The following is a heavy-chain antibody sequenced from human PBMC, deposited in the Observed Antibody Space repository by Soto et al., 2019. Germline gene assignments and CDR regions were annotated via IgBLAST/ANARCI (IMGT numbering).Heavy chain of an antibody. CDR2: INPKSGGT. CDR1: RYSFTDYH. D-gene: IGHD2-8*01. J-gene: IGHJ6*02. V-gene: IGHV1-2*04. Sequence: ASVKVSCKASRYSFTDYHIHWVRQAPGQGLEWLGRINPKSGGTSTAQKFQGWVTMTTDTSISTASMELTRLTSYDTAIYYCARGDSTDCSNGVCSFFYNHDMDVWGQGTTVTVSS. CDR3: ARGDSTDCSNGVCSFFYNHDMDV.